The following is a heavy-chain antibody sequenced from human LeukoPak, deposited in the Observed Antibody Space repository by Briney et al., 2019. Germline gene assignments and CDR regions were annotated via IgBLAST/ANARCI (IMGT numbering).Heavy chain of an antibody. J-gene: IGHJ4*02. D-gene: IGHD6-19*01. CDR1: GCTFSSYG. Sequence: GGSLRLSCAASGCTFSSYGMHWVRQAPGKGLEWVAVIWYDGSNKYYADSVKGRFTISRDNSNTTLYLQMNSLRAEDTAVYYCARDHSSGWYSDYFDYWGQGTLVTVSS. CDR3: ARDHSSGWYSDYFDY. CDR2: IWYDGSNK. V-gene: IGHV3-33*01.